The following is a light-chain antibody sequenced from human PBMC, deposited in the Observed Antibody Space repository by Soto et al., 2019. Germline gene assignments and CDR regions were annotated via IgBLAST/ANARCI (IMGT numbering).Light chain of an antibody. J-gene: IGKJ5*01. V-gene: IGKV3-11*01. CDR3: QQRSNWTPVT. CDR2: DAS. CDR1: QSLSNNIY. Sequence: EGLLSLSPGTLSLSSGERATLSCRASQSLSNNIYLAWYQQKPGQAPRLLIYDASNRATGIPARFSGSGSGTDFTLTISSLEPEDFAGYYCQQRSNWTPVTFGQGTRLEIK.